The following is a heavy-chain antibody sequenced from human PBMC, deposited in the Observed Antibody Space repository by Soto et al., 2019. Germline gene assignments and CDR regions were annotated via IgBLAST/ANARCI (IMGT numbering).Heavy chain of an antibody. CDR3: ARAYCSSTSCYRGGNYYYYGMDA. CDR1: GYTFTGYY. J-gene: IGHJ6*02. CDR2: INPNSGGT. V-gene: IGHV1-2*04. Sequence: ASVKVSCKASGYTFTGYYMHWVRQAPGRGLEWMGWINPNSGGTNYAQKFQGWVTMTRDTSISTAYMELSRLRSDDTAVYYCARAYCSSTSCYRGGNYYYYGMDAWGQGTTITV. D-gene: IGHD2-2*02.